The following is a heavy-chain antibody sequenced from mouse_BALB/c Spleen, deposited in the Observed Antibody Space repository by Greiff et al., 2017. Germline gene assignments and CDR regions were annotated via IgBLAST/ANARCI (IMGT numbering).Heavy chain of an antibody. CDR1: GFTFSSFG. CDR2: ISSGSSTI. CDR3: ARLRNYAMDY. Sequence: EVMLVESGGGLVQPGGSRKLSCAASGFTFSSFGMHWVRQAPEKGLEWVAYISSGSSTIYYADTVKGRFTISRDNPKNTLFLQMTSLRSEDTAMYYCARLRNYAMDYWGQGTSVTVSS. V-gene: IGHV5-17*02. J-gene: IGHJ4*01. D-gene: IGHD1-1*01.